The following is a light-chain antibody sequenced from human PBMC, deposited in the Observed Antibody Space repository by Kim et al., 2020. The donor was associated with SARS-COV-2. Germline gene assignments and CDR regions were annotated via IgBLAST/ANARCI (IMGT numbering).Light chain of an antibody. Sequence: VSPGEGATLSCRASQPISSDLAWYQQRPGQAPRLVIYGASTRATDIPVRFSGSGSGTDFTLTITSLQSEDFAVYYCQQYNDWPITFGQGTRLEIK. CDR1: QPISSD. CDR3: QQYNDWPIT. CDR2: GAS. V-gene: IGKV3D-15*01. J-gene: IGKJ5*01.